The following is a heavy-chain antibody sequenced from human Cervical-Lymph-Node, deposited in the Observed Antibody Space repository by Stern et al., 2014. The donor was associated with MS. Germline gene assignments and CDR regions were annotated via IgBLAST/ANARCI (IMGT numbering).Heavy chain of an antibody. V-gene: IGHV2-5*02. CDR1: GFSLSTSGVA. CDR2: IYWDDDN. Sequence: QITLKESGPTLVKPPQTLTLTCTFSGFSLSTSGVAVGWIRPPPGKALEWLALIYWDDDNRYSPSLKSRLTITKDTSKNQVVLTMTNMDPVDTATYYCAHRRSNNWAFDYWGQGTLVTVSS. CDR3: AHRRSNNWAFDY. D-gene: IGHD1-1*01. J-gene: IGHJ4*02.